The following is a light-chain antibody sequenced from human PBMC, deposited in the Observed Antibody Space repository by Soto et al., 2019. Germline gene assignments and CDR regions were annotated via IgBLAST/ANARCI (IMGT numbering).Light chain of an antibody. Sequence: DIVMTQSPDSLAVSLGERATINCKSSQSVLYSSNNKNYLAWYQQKPGHPPKLLIYWASTRESGVPDRFSGSGSGTDFTLTISSLQAEDVAVYYCQQYYSTPYTFGRGTKLEIK. J-gene: IGKJ2*01. CDR2: WAS. V-gene: IGKV4-1*01. CDR3: QQYYSTPYT. CDR1: QSVLYSSNNKNY.